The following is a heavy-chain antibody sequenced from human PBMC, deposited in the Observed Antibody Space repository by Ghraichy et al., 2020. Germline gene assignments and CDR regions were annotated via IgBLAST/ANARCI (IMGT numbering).Heavy chain of an antibody. D-gene: IGHD6-25*01. CDR3: ARMMVLPGAAGFDP. V-gene: IGHV4-4*02. CDR2: IYHTGST. Sequence: SETLSLTCAVAGGSISSSNWWSWVRQPPGKGLEWIGEIYHTGSTNYNPSLKSRVTISVDKSKNQFSLKLSSVTAADTAVYYCARMMVLPGAAGFDPWGQGTLVTVSS. CDR1: GGSISSSNW. J-gene: IGHJ5*02.